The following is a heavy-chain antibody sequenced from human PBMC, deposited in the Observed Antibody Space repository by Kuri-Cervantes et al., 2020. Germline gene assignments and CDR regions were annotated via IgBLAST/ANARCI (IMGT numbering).Heavy chain of an antibody. CDR2: IKQDGSEK. Sequence: GESLKISCAASGFTFSSYWMSWVRQAPGKGLEWVANIKQDGSEKYYVDSVKGRFTISRDNAKNSLYLQMNSPRAEDTAVYYCARDVTMLFDYWGQGTLVTVSS. V-gene: IGHV3-7*01. CDR3: ARDVTMLFDY. J-gene: IGHJ4*02. CDR1: GFTFSSYW. D-gene: IGHD2-2*01.